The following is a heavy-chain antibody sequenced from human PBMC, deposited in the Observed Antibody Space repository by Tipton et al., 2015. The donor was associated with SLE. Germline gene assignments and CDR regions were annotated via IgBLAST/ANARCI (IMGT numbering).Heavy chain of an antibody. Sequence: SLRLSCAASGFRFNNYGMHWVRQAPGKGLVWVSRIKSDGSSTSYADSVKGRFTISRDNAKNTLYLQMNSLRAEDTAVYYCATGVQASYVYSDYWGQGTLVIVSS. J-gene: IGHJ4*02. V-gene: IGHV3-74*01. CDR1: GFRFNNYG. CDR2: IKSDGSST. CDR3: ATGVQASYVYSDY. D-gene: IGHD3-16*01.